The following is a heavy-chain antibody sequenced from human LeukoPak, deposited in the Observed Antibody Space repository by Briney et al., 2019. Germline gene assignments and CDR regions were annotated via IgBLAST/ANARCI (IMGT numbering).Heavy chain of an antibody. D-gene: IGHD3-10*01. J-gene: IGHJ6*03. CDR2: IYRSGTT. Sequence: SETLSLTCTVSGFSISSGYYWGWIRPPPGKGLEWIGSIYRSGTTYYNPSLKSRVTISVDTSKNQFSLKLSSVTAADTAVYYCARDHGYYGSGPTQDYYYRDVWGKGTTVTVSS. CDR1: GFSISSGYY. V-gene: IGHV4-38-2*02. CDR3: ARDHGYYGSGPTQDYYYRDV.